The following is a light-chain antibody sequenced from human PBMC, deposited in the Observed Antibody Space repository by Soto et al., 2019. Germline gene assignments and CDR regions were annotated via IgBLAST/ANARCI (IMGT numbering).Light chain of an antibody. CDR3: QQYNSYPWT. CDR2: KAS. Sequence: DIQMTQSPSTLSASVGDRVTITCRASQSISSWLAWYQQKPGKAPKLLIYKASSVESGVPSRFSGSGSGTECTLTISSLQPDDFATYYCQQYNSYPWTFGQGTKVEIK. CDR1: QSISSW. J-gene: IGKJ1*01. V-gene: IGKV1-5*03.